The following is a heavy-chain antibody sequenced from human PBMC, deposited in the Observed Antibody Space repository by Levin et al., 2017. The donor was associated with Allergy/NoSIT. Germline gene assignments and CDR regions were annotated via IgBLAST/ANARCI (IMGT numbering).Heavy chain of an antibody. D-gene: IGHD2/OR15-2a*01. CDR1: GFTFSSYG. CDR2: IWYDGSNK. CDR3: ARMHNSTPDY. Sequence: GESLKISCAASGFTFSSYGMHWVRQAPGKGLEWVAVIWYDGSNKYYADSVKGRFTISRDNSKNTLYLQMNSLRSEDTAVYYCARMHNSTPDYWGQGTLVTVSS. J-gene: IGHJ4*02. V-gene: IGHV3-33*01.